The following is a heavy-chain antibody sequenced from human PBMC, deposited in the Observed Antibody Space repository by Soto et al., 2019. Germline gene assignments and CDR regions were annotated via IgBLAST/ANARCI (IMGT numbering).Heavy chain of an antibody. CDR3: ARRIAVTGSSYFDS. Sequence: GGYLRLSCAASRFTASSKYKTWVRPAPDKGLEWVSVIYGDVRTYYADSVKGRFTISRDNSKNTVYLQMNSLRAEDAAVYYCARRIAVTGSSYFDSWGQGTLVTVSS. V-gene: IGHV3-66*01. D-gene: IGHD6-19*01. J-gene: IGHJ4*02. CDR1: RFTASSKY. CDR2: IYGDVRT.